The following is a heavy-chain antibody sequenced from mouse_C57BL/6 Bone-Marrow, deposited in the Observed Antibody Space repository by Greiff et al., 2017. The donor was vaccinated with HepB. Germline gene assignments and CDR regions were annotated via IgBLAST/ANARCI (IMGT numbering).Heavy chain of an antibody. CDR1: GFNIKNTY. CDR2: IDPANGNT. D-gene: IGHD1-1*01. V-gene: IGHV14-3*01. J-gene: IGHJ2*01. CDR3: ARSFITTVVPFDY. Sequence: VQLQQSVAELVRPGASVKLSCTASGFNIKNTYMHWVKQRPEQGLEWIGRIDPANGNTKYAPKFQGKATITADTSSNTAHLQLSSLTSEDTAIYYCARSFITTVVPFDYWGQGTTLTVSS.